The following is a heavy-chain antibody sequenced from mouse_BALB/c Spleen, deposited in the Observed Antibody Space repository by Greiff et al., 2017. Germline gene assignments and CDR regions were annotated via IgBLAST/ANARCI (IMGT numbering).Heavy chain of an antibody. D-gene: IGHD2-4*01. V-gene: IGHV1-20*02. CDR2: INPYNGDT. J-gene: IGHJ1*01. Sequence: VQLKQSGPELVKPGASVKISCKASGYSFTGYFMNWVMQSHGKSLEWIGRINPYNGDTFYNQKFKGKATLTVDKSSSTAHMELRSLASEDSAVYYCASSGYDYDGGDWYFDVWGAGTTVTVSS. CDR3: ASSGYDYDGGDWYFDV. CDR1: GYSFTGYF.